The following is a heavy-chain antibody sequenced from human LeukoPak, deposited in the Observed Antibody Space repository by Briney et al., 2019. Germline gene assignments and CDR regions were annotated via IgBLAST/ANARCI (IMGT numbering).Heavy chain of an antibody. CDR3: ARTTYYYDSSGYYPLRY. CDR2: ISAYNGNT. CDR1: GYTFTSYG. V-gene: IGHV1-18*01. D-gene: IGHD3-22*01. J-gene: IGHJ4*02. Sequence: ASVKVSCKASGYTFTSYGISWVRQAPGQGLEWMGWISAYNGNTNYAQKLQGRVTMTTDTSTSTAYMELRSLRSGDTAVYYCARTTYYYDSSGYYPLRYWGQGTLVTVSS.